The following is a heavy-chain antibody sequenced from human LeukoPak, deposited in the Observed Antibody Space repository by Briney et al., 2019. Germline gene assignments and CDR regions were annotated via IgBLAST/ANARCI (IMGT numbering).Heavy chain of an antibody. Sequence: SVKVSCKASGGSFSSYAISWVRQAPGQGLEWMGGIIPIFGTANYAQKFQGRVTITADESTSTAYMELSSLRSEDTAVYYCARGPHIVVVTATDYWGQGTLVTVSS. J-gene: IGHJ4*02. CDR2: IIPIFGTA. CDR1: GGSFSSYA. CDR3: ARGPHIVVVTATDY. D-gene: IGHD2-21*02. V-gene: IGHV1-69*01.